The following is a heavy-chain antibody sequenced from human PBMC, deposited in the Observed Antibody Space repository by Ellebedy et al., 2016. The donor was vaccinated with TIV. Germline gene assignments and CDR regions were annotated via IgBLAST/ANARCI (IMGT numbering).Heavy chain of an antibody. V-gene: IGHV4-39*02. CDR1: SGSINSTSYY. CDR3: AREVIAGINWFDP. D-gene: IGHD2-21*01. J-gene: IGHJ5*02. CDR2: IYYTGST. Sequence: SETLSLXXTVSSGSINSTSYYWGWIRQPPGQGLEWIGNIYYTGSTYYNPSLKSRVTISVDTSKNQFSLKPSSVTAADTAVYYCAREVIAGINWFDPWGQGTLVTVSS.